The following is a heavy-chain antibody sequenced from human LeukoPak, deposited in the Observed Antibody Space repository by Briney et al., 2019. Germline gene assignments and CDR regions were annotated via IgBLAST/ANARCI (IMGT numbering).Heavy chain of an antibody. CDR1: GYTLIELS. D-gene: IGHD3-10*01. Sequence: ASVKVSCKVSGYTLIELSIHWVRQAPGKGLEWMGGFHPEDSKMIYAQNFQGRATLTEDTSRDTAYMELSSLTSEDTAMYYCAATPLITMLPGDISGLDYWGQGTLVTVSS. CDR2: FHPEDSKM. V-gene: IGHV1-24*01. J-gene: IGHJ4*02. CDR3: AATPLITMLPGDISGLDY.